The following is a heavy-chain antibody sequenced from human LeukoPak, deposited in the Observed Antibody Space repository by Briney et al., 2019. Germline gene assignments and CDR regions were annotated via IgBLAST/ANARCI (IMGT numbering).Heavy chain of an antibody. Sequence: ASVTVSCKASGYTFTGYYMHWVRQAPGQGLEWMGWISPNSGGTNYAQKFQGRVTMTRDTSISTDYMELSRLRSDDTAVYYCARVQRFGEPDYWGQGTLVTVSS. CDR3: ARVQRFGEPDY. CDR1: GYTFTGYY. CDR2: ISPNSGGT. V-gene: IGHV1-2*02. J-gene: IGHJ4*02. D-gene: IGHD3-10*01.